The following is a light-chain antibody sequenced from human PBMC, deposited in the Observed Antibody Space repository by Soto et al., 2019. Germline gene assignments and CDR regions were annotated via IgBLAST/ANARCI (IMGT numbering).Light chain of an antibody. J-gene: IGKJ4*01. CDR2: EAS. CDR1: QSLRHRDGKTY. Sequence: VVLTQTPLSLSVTPGQSASISCTSTQSLRHRDGKTYLYWYVQKPGQPRQLLIYEASKRFSGVSERLSASGSGTDFTLKISRVEADDVGIYSCMHNIQFPLTFGGGTKVEIK. CDR3: MHNIQFPLT. V-gene: IGKV2D-29*01.